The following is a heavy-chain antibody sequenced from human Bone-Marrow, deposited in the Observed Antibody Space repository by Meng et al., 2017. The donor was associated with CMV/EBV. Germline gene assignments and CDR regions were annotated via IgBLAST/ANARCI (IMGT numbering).Heavy chain of an antibody. CDR2: ISAYNGNT. D-gene: IGHD3-3*01. CDR1: GYMFNTYI. CDR3: ARDLRFLEWLPQGLSLDY. Sequence: ASVKVSCKASGYMFNTYIISWVRQVPGQGLEYMGWISAYNGNTKYAQKFQGRVTMTTYTSTSTVYMELRSLRSDDTAVYSCARDLRFLEWLPQGLSLDYWGQGTLVTVSS. V-gene: IGHV1-18*01. J-gene: IGHJ4*02.